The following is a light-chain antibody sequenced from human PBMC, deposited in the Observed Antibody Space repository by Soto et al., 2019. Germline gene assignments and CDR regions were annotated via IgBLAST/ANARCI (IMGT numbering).Light chain of an antibody. CDR3: HQSYRTPHT. J-gene: IGKJ2*01. CDR2: AAS. Sequence: DIQMTQSPSSLSASVGDRVTITCRASQGVSGYLLWYQQRQGRAPKILIYAASNVLSGVPSRFSRSVSGANFTLTITSVQPEDFATYYCHQSYRTPHTFGQGTKLETK. CDR1: QGVSGY. V-gene: IGKV1-39*01.